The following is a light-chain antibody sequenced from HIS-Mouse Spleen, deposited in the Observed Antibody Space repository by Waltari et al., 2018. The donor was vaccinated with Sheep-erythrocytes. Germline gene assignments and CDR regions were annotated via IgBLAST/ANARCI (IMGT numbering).Light chain of an antibody. CDR1: SSDVGGYHY. V-gene: IGLV2-11*01. CDR3: CSYAGSYNHV. CDR2: DVS. J-gene: IGLJ1*01. Sequence: QSALTQPRSVSGSPGQSVTISCTGTSSDVGGYHYVSWYQQHPGKAPKLMIYDVSKRPSGVPDRFSGSKAGNTAYLTISGLQAEDEADYYCCSYAGSYNHVFATGTKVTVL.